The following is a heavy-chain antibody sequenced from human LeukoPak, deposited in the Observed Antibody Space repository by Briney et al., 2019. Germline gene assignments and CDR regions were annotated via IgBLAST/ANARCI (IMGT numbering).Heavy chain of an antibody. CDR3: ARGPPYYYDGSGYYYFDY. CDR1: GGSFSGYY. V-gene: IGHV4-34*01. CDR2: INHNGST. Sequence: SETLSLTCAVYGGSFSGYYWTWIRQPPGKGLEWIGEINHNGSTNYNPSLKSRVTISVDTSKNQFSLKLSSVTAAGTAVYYCARGPPYYYDGSGYYYFDYWGQGTLVTVS. J-gene: IGHJ4*02. D-gene: IGHD3-22*01.